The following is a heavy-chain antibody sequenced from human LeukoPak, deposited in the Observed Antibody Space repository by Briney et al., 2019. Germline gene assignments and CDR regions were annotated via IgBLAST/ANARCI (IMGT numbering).Heavy chain of an antibody. CDR1: GFTFSRYW. Sequence: GGSLRLSCAASGFTFSRYWMHWVRQAPGKGLEWVSVIHSGGGGIPYYADSVKGRFTISRVNSKNTIYLQMNSLRAEDTAVYFCARGGNWDLYYFDFWGQGTLVSVSS. J-gene: IGHJ4*02. D-gene: IGHD7-27*01. CDR3: ARGGNWDLYYFDF. CDR2: IHSGGGGIP. V-gene: IGHV3-NL1*01.